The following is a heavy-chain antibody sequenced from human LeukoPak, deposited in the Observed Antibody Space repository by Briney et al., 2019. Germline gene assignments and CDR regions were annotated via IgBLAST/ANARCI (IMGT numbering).Heavy chain of an antibody. CDR2: IKQDGSVQ. CDR1: GFTFSSFW. J-gene: IGHJ3*02. Sequence: GGSLRLSCAASGFTFSSFWMSWVRQAPGKGLEWVANIKQDGSVQYYVDSVKGRFTISRDNAKNSLYLQMNSLRAEDTAVYYCARDGGAFDIWGQGTMVTVSS. V-gene: IGHV3-7*01. D-gene: IGHD3-3*01. CDR3: ARDGGAFDI.